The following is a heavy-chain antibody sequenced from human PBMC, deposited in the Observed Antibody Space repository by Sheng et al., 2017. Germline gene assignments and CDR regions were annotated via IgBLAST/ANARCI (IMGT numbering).Heavy chain of an antibody. CDR2: INHSGST. Sequence: QVQLQQWGAGLLKPSETLSLTCAVYGGSFSGYYWSWIRQPPGKGLEWIGEINHSGSTNYNPSLKSRVTISVDTSKNQFSLKLSSVTAADTAVYYCARGGDIVVVPAAITRPYYFDYWGQGTLVTVSS. J-gene: IGHJ4*02. CDR1: GGSFSGYY. V-gene: IGHV4-34*01. D-gene: IGHD2-2*01. CDR3: ARGGDIVVVPAAITRPYYFDY.